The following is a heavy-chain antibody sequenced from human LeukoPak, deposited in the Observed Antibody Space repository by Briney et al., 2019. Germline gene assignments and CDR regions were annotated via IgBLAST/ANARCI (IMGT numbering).Heavy chain of an antibody. V-gene: IGHV4-39*07. J-gene: IGHJ4*02. Sequence: KSSETLSLTCTVSGGSISSSSYYWGWIRQPPGKGLEWIGSIFYSGSTYYNPSLKSRVSISVDTSKNQFSLKLSSVTAADTAVYHCASRKLGNDYWGQGTLVTVSS. CDR2: IFYSGST. CDR3: ASRKLGNDY. D-gene: IGHD7-27*01. CDR1: GGSISSSSYY.